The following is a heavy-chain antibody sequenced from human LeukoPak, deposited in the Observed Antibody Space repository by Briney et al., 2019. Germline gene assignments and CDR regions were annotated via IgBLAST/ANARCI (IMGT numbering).Heavy chain of an antibody. CDR2: IYHSGST. J-gene: IGHJ5*02. CDR3: ARLVPGFDP. D-gene: IGHD2-2*01. CDR1: GYSISSGYY. Sequence: PSETLSLTCAVSGYSISSGYYWGWIRQPPGKGLEWIGSIYHSGSTDYNPSLKSRVTISVDTSKNQFSLKLSSVTAADTAVYYCARLVPGFDPWGQGTLVTVSS. V-gene: IGHV4-38-2*01.